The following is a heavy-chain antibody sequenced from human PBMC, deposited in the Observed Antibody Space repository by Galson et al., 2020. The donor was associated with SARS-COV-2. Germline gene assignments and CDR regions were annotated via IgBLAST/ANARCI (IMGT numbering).Heavy chain of an antibody. D-gene: IGHD3-3*01. Sequence: ASVKVSCKASGYTFTGYYMHWVRQAPGQGLEWMGRINPNSGGTNYAQKFQGRVTMTRDTSISTAYMELSRLRSDDTVVYYCARERLPYYDFGSDPGGVGGGYYYYGMDVWGQGTTVTVSS. CDR1: GYTFTGYY. CDR3: ARERLPYYDFGSDPGGVGGGYYYYGMDV. CDR2: INPNSGGT. J-gene: IGHJ6*02. V-gene: IGHV1-2*05.